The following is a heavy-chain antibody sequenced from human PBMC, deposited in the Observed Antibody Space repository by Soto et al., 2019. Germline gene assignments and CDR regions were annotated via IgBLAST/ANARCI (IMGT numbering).Heavy chain of an antibody. J-gene: IGHJ4*02. CDR3: AREYGDFDY. CDR2: INHSGRT. V-gene: IGHV4-34*01. Sequence: QVQLQQWGAGLLKPSETLSLTCAVYGETFNGYFWNWVRQPPGGGLEWIGEINHSGRTNYNPSLKSRLTISRDTSNNQFSLKLRSVTAADTAVYYCAREYGDFDYWGLGTLVTVSS. CDR1: GETFNGYF. D-gene: IGHD4-17*01.